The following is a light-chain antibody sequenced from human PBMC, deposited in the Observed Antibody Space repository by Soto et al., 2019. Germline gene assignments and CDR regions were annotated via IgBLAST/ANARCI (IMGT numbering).Light chain of an antibody. Sequence: QSVLTQPPSVSAAPGQTVTISCSGSSSNIGNNYVSWYQQLPGTAPKLLIYDNNKRPSRIPDRFSGSKSGTSATLGITGLQTGDEADYYCGTWDSSLSAGVFGGGTKVTVL. CDR3: GTWDSSLSAGV. CDR2: DNN. J-gene: IGLJ2*01. V-gene: IGLV1-51*01. CDR1: SSNIGNNY.